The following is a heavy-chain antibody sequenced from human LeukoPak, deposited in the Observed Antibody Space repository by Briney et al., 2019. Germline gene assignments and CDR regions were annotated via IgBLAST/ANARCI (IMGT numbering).Heavy chain of an antibody. Sequence: TGGSLRLSCAASGFTVSSNYMSWVRQAPGKGLEWVSVIYSGGSTYYADSVKGRFTISRDNSKNTLYLQMNSLRAEDTAMYYCAREGDGYNSDYWGQGTLVTVSS. CDR1: GFTVSSNY. V-gene: IGHV3-53*01. J-gene: IGHJ4*02. CDR2: IYSGGST. CDR3: AREGDGYNSDY. D-gene: IGHD5-24*01.